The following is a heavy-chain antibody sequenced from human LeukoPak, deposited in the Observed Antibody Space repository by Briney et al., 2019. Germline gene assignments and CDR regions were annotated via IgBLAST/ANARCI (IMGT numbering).Heavy chain of an antibody. CDR2: IYYSGST. Sequence: PSETLSLTCTVSGGSISSYYLSWIRQPPGKGLEWIGYIYYSGSTNYNPSLKSRVTISVDTSKNQFSLKLSSVTAADTAVYYCARGASYYDRSGYYYTDAFDIWGQGTMVTVSS. CDR1: GGSISSYY. D-gene: IGHD3-22*01. CDR3: ARGASYYDRSGYYYTDAFDI. J-gene: IGHJ3*02. V-gene: IGHV4-59*01.